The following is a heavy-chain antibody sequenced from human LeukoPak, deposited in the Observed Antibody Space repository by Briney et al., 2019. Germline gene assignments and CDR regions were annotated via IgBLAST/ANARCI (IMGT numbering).Heavy chain of an antibody. Sequence: GGSLRLSCAASRFTFNNHAMNWVRQAPGKGLEWVSYISSSSSTIYYGDSVKGRFTISRDNAKNTLYLQMNSLRAEDTAVYYCAKTGLRTRVGDFDYWGQGTLVTVSS. J-gene: IGHJ4*02. V-gene: IGHV3-48*04. CDR3: AKTGLRTRVGDFDY. CDR1: RFTFNNHA. D-gene: IGHD3-10*01. CDR2: ISSSSSTI.